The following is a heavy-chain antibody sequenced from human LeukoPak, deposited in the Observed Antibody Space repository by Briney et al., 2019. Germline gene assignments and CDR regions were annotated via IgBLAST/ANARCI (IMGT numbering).Heavy chain of an antibody. CDR1: GGTFSSYA. CDR3: ACRGMWELLPDAFDI. J-gene: IGHJ3*02. D-gene: IGHD1-26*01. Sequence: ASVKVSCKASGGTFSSYAISWVRQAPGQGLEWMGIINPSGGSTSYAQKFQGRVTMTRDTSTSTVYMELSSLRSEDTAVYYCACRGMWELLPDAFDIWGQGTMVTVSS. CDR2: INPSGGST. V-gene: IGHV1-46*01.